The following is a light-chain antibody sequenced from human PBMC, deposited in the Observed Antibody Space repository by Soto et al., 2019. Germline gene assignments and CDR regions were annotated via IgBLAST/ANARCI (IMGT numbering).Light chain of an antibody. CDR1: QSVSNY. Sequence: EIVLTQSPATLSLSPGERATLSCRASQSVSNYLAWYQQKPGQAPRLLIYDASNRATGIPARFSGSGSGTDFTLTISSLEPEDVEVYYCQQRSDWPPLTFGGGKKVEIK. CDR3: QQRSDWPPLT. V-gene: IGKV3-11*01. J-gene: IGKJ4*01. CDR2: DAS.